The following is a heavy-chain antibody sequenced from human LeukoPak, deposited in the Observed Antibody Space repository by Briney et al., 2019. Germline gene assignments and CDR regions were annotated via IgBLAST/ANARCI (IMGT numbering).Heavy chain of an antibody. J-gene: IGHJ4*02. CDR3: ARGFGSGWSGY. V-gene: IGHV3-15*01. CDR2: LKSIYVGATT. CDR1: GFTFSNAW. D-gene: IGHD6-19*01. Sequence: PGGSLRLSCAGYGFTFSNAWMSWVRQAPGKGLEWVGRLKSIYVGATTDYAAPVKGRFTFSRDDSKNTLYLQMNSLRAEDTAVYYCARGFGSGWSGYWGQGTLVTLSS.